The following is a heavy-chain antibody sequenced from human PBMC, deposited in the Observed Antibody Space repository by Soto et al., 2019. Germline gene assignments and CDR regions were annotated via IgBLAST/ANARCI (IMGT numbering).Heavy chain of an antibody. CDR3: ARRWGEGRVDY. J-gene: IGHJ4*02. V-gene: IGHV4-4*02. CDR2: IYNSGNT. CDR1: GGSISSSNW. Sequence: QVQLQESGPGLVKPSGTLSLTCAVSGGSISSSNWWSWVSQPPGKGLEWSGEIYNSGNTNYNPSLKSRVTMAVDKSRNQCSLKLGSVTAADTAVYYCARRWGEGRVDYWGQGTLVTVSS. D-gene: IGHD3-10*01.